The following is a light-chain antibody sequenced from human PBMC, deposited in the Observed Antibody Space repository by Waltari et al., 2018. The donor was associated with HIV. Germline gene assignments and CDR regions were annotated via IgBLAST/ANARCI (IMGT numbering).Light chain of an antibody. CDR2: DDS. CDR3: QVSDSNSDHPI. CDR1: NIGSKS. V-gene: IGLV3-21*02. Sequence: SYVLTQPLSVSVAPGQTARITCGGNNIGSKSVHWYQQKPGQAPVLVVHDDSDRPSGIPERFSGSNSGTTATLTISRVEARDEADYYCQVSDSNSDHPIFAGGTRLTVL. J-gene: IGLJ2*01.